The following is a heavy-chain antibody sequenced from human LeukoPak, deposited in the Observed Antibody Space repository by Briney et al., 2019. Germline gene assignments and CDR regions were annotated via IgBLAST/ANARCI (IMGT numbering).Heavy chain of an antibody. J-gene: IGHJ4*02. D-gene: IGHD2-15*01. CDR3: ATAGYCSGGSCYSPLKY. CDR2: ISSSSSYI. CDR1: GFTFSRYS. Sequence: PGGYLRLSCAASGFTFSRYSMNWVRQAPGKGLEWVSSISSSSSYIYYADSGKGRFTISRDNATDSLYLQMNSLRAEDTAAYYCATAGYCSGGSCYSPLKYWGQGTLVTVSS. V-gene: IGHV3-21*01.